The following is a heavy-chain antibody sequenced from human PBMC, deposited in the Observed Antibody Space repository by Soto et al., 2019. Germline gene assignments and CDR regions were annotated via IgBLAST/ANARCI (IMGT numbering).Heavy chain of an antibody. CDR3: ASHSSGWRHDY. D-gene: IGHD6-19*01. CDR1: GFTFSSYG. CDR2: ISYDGSNK. J-gene: IGHJ4*02. Sequence: GGSLRLSCAASGFTFSSYGMHWVRQAPGKGLEWVAVISYDGSNKYYADSVKGRFTISRDNSKNTLYLQMNSLRAEDTAVYYCASHSSGWRHDYWGQGTLVTVSS. V-gene: IGHV3-30*03.